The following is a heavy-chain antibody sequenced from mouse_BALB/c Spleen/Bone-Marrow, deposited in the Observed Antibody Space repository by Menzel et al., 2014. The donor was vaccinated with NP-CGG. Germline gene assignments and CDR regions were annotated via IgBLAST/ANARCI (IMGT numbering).Heavy chain of an antibody. J-gene: IGHJ3*01. V-gene: IGHV1S132*01. CDR2: IFPGTDTS. CDR1: GYTFTNYW. CDR3: SRNYDYDEAAWFTY. Sequence: VQLQQSGAEVVKPGASVKLSCKTSGYTFTNYWIQWVKQRPGQGLGWIGEIFPGTDTSYYNEKFKDKATLTVDTSSSTAHIQLSNLTSEDSAVYFCSRNYDYDEAAWFTYWGQGTLVTVSA. D-gene: IGHD2-4*01.